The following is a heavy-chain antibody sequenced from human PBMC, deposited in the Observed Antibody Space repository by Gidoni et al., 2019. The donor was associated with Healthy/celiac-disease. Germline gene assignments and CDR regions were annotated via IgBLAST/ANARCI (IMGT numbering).Heavy chain of an antibody. Sequence: EVQLVESGGGLVQPGGSLRLSCAASGFTFSSYSMNWVRQAPGKGLEWVSYISSSSSTIYYADSVKGRFTISRDNAKNSLYLQMKSLRDEDTAVYYCARASYCSSTSCYLYYYMDVWGKGTTVTVSS. CDR3: ARASYCSSTSCYLYYYMDV. CDR1: GFTFSSYS. D-gene: IGHD2-2*01. CDR2: ISSSSSTI. V-gene: IGHV3-48*02. J-gene: IGHJ6*03.